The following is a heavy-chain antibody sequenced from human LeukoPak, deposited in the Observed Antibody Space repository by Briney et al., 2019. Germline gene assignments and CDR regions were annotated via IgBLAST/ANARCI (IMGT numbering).Heavy chain of an antibody. CDR2: IRYDGSNK. D-gene: IGHD3-22*01. Sequence: GGSLRLSCAASGFTFSSYGMHWVRQARGKGLEWVAFIRYDGSNKYYADSVKGRFTISRDNSKNTLYLQMNSLRAEDTAVYYCAKGAYYYDSSGYYPFDYWGQGTLVTVSS. CDR1: GFTFSSYG. V-gene: IGHV3-30*02. CDR3: AKGAYYYDSSGYYPFDY. J-gene: IGHJ4*02.